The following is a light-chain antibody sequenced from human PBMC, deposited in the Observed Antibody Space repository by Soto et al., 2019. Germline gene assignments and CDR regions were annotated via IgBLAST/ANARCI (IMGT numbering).Light chain of an antibody. CDR1: QNVLYSSNNKNY. CDR3: QKNYGNPPQT. J-gene: IGKJ2*01. CDR2: WAS. Sequence: DIVMTQSPDSLAVSLGERATINCKSSQNVLYSSNNKNYLAWYQQKPGQPPKLLIYWASTRESGVPDRFSGRGSETDFTLPTTGLQAENVAVYYCQKNYGNPPQTFGKGTKLKT. V-gene: IGKV4-1*01.